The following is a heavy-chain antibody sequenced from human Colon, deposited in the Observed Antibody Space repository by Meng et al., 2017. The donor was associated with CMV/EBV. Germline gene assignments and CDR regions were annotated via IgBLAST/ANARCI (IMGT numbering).Heavy chain of an antibody. D-gene: IGHD2-8*02. CDR1: GGTFC. CDR3: AVSSGGGMTLGLFYFDY. CDR2: LIPILDTE. Sequence: CKASGGTFCWDRQVPGHGLASMGGLIPILDTENYAHKFHGGVTISADNSTTTTYMELSSLRSEDTAVYYCAVSSGGGMTLGLFYFDYWGQGTLVTVSS. V-gene: IGHV1-69*06. J-gene: IGHJ4*02.